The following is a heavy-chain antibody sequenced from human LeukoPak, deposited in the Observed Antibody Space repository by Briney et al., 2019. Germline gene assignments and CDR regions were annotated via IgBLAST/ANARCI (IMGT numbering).Heavy chain of an antibody. D-gene: IGHD1-20*01. V-gene: IGHV3-7*01. CDR3: ARDKHNWNDEVFDY. J-gene: IGHJ4*02. CDR1: GFTFSIYW. Sequence: GGSLRLSCAASGFTFSIYWMNWVRQAPGKGPEWVANIKQDGSEKYYVDSVKGRFTISRDNAKNSLSLQMNSLRAEDTAVYYCARDKHNWNDEVFDYWGQGTLVTVSS. CDR2: IKQDGSEK.